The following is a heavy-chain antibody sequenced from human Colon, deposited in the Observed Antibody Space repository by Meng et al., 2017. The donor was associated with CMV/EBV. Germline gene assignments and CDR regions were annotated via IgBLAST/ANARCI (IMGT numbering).Heavy chain of an antibody. CDR3: ARSAGYNSGWLWYFDL. CDR2: MYISGST. CDR1: GGSISGYY. J-gene: IGHJ2*01. Sequence: QVQLQESGPGLVKPSXXLSPTCPLSGGSISGYYWNWIRQPAGKGLEWIGRMYISGSTDYNPSLKSRVTMSLDTSKNQFSLKLNSVTAADTAVYYCARSAGYNSGWLWYFDLWGRGTLVTVSS. V-gene: IGHV4-4*07. D-gene: IGHD6-19*01.